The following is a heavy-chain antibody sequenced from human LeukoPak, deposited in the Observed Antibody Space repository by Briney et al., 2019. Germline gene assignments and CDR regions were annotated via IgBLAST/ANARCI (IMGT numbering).Heavy chain of an antibody. V-gene: IGHV3-23*01. CDR3: ANGHCSGGSCYYFDY. D-gene: IGHD2-15*01. CDR2: ISGSGGST. CDR1: GFTFSSYS. Sequence: SGGSLRLSCAASGFTFSSYSMSWVRQAPGKGLDWVSAISGSGGSTYYADSVKGRFTISRDNSKNTLYLQMNSLRAEDTAVYYCANGHCSGGSCYYFDYWGQGTLVTVSS. J-gene: IGHJ4*02.